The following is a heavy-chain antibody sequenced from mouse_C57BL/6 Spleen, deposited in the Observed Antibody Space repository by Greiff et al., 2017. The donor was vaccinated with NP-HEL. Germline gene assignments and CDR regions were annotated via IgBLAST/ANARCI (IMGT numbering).Heavy chain of an antibody. Sequence: VKLQESGAELARPGASVKLSCKASGYTFTSYGISWVKQRTGQGLEWIGEIYPRSGNTYYNEKFKGKATLTADKSSSTAYMELRSLTSEDSAVYFCAREVITTVVASPFDYWGQGTTLTVSS. CDR2: IYPRSGNT. CDR3: AREVITTVVASPFDY. J-gene: IGHJ2*01. D-gene: IGHD1-1*01. V-gene: IGHV1-81*01. CDR1: GYTFTSYG.